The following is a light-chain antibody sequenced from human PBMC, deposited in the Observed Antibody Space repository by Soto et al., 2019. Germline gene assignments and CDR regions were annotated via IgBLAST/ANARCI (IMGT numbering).Light chain of an antibody. CDR3: SSYAGSSNV. V-gene: IGLV2-11*01. CDR2: DVT. Sequence: QSALTQPRSVSGSPGQSVTVSCTGTSSNVGGYNHVSWYQQHPDKAPKLMIYDVTKRPSGVPDRFSGSKSGNTASLTVSGLQAEDEADYYCSSYAGSSNVFGTGTKVTVL. CDR1: SSNVGGYNH. J-gene: IGLJ1*01.